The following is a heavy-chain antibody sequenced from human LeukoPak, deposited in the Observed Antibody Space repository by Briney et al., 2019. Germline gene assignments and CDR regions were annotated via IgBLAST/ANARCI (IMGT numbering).Heavy chain of an antibody. D-gene: IGHD3-22*01. V-gene: IGHV4-61*01. J-gene: IGHJ4*02. CDR1: GGSVSSGSYY. CDR3: ARDQTNYYDSSGYDY. Sequence: PSETLSLTCTVSGGSVSSGSYYWSWIRQPPGKGLEWIRYIYYSGSTNYNPSLKSRVTISVDTSKNQFSLKLSSVTAADTAVYYCARDQTNYYDSSGYDYWGQGTLVTVSS. CDR2: IYYSGST.